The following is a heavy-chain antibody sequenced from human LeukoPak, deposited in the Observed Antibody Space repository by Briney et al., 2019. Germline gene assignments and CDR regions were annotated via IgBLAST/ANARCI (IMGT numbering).Heavy chain of an antibody. Sequence: ASVKVSCKASGGTLSSYAISWVRQAPGQGLEWMGGIIPIFGTANYAQKFQGRVTITADESTSTAYMELSSLRSEDTAVYYCASGPGQITIFGVLDVWGQGTTVTVSS. V-gene: IGHV1-69*13. CDR3: ASGPGQITIFGVLDV. CDR1: GGTLSSYA. CDR2: IIPIFGTA. D-gene: IGHD3-3*01. J-gene: IGHJ6*02.